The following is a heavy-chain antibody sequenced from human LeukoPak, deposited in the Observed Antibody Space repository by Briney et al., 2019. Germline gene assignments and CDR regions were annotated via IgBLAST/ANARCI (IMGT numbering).Heavy chain of an antibody. CDR2: IYYSGST. D-gene: IGHD6-19*01. Sequence: SETLSLTCTVSGGSISSYYWSWIRQPPGKGLEWIGYIYYSGSTNYNPSLKSRVTISVDTSKNQFSLKLSSVTAAGTAVYYCARASGKSSGDDWGQGTLVTVSS. CDR1: GGSISSYY. V-gene: IGHV4-59*01. J-gene: IGHJ4*02. CDR3: ARASGKSSGDD.